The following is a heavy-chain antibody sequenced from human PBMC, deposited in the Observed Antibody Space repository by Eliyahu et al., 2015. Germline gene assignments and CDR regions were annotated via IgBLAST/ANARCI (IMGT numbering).Heavy chain of an antibody. Sequence: EVQLLESGGGLVQPGGSLRLXXAASGFTFXSYAMXWVRQAPGKGXEWVSAISGXGGSTYYADSVKGRFTISRDNSKNTLYLQMNSLRAEDTAVYYCAKSGFGYGGNSAEFDYWGQGTLVTVSS. J-gene: IGHJ4*02. CDR3: AKSGFGYGGNSAEFDY. D-gene: IGHD4-23*01. V-gene: IGHV3-23*01. CDR1: GFTFXSYA. CDR2: ISGXGGST.